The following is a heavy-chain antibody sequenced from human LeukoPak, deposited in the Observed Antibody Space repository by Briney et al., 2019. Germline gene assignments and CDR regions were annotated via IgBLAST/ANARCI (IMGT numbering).Heavy chain of an antibody. CDR2: ISSSGSTI. CDR3: ARGRTTVTTRWFDP. J-gene: IGHJ5*02. Sequence: PGGSLRLSCAASGFTFSSYEMNWVRQAPGEGLEWVSYISSSGSTIYYADSVKGRFTISRDNAKNSLYLQMNSLRAEDTAVYYCARGRTTVTTRWFDPWGQGTLVTVSS. D-gene: IGHD4-17*01. V-gene: IGHV3-48*03. CDR1: GFTFSSYE.